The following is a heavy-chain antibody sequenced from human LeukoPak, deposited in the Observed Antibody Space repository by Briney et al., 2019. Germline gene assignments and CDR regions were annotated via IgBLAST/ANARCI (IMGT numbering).Heavy chain of an antibody. J-gene: IGHJ3*02. CDR2: IYPGDSDT. CDR1: GYSFTSYW. V-gene: IGHV5-51*01. D-gene: IGHD1-26*01. Sequence: GESLKISCKGSGYSFTSYWIGWVRQMPGKGLEWMGIIYPGDSDTRYSPSFQGQVTISADKSISTAYLQWSSLKASDTAMYYCARHEVGATTGDDAFDICGQGTMVTVSS. CDR3: ARHEVGATTGDDAFDI.